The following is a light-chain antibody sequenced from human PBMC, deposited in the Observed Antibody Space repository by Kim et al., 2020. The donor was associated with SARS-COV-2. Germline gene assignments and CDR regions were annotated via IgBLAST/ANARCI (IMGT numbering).Light chain of an antibody. J-gene: IGLJ3*02. CDR3: QTWDSGIRV. V-gene: IGLV4-69*01. Sequence: SVKLTCTRSGGHGYTAIAWHQQQPGKGPRCLMRIDSDGSHNRGDGIPDRFSGSRAGAERSLTISSLQSDDEADYYCQTWDSGIRVFGGGTKLTVL. CDR2: IDSDGSH. CDR1: GGHGYTA.